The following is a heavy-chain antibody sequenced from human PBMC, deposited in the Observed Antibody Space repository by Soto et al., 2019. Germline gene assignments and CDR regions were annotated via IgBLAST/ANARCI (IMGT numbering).Heavy chain of an antibody. V-gene: IGHV4-30-4*07. Sequence: PSETLSLTCAVSGGSISSGGYSWSWIRQPPGKGLEWIGYIYYSGSTYYNPSLKSRVTISVDKSKNQFSLKLTSVTAADTAVYYCARARATIAAAAIFDCWGQGTLVTVSS. CDR1: GGSISSGGYS. J-gene: IGHJ4*02. CDR3: ARARATIAAAAIFDC. D-gene: IGHD6-13*01. CDR2: IYYSGST.